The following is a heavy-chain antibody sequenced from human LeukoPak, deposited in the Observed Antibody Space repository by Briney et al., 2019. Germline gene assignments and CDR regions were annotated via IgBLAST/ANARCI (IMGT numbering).Heavy chain of an antibody. CDR1: GFTFDDYG. V-gene: IGHV3-20*04. J-gene: IGHJ4*02. D-gene: IGHD6-19*01. CDR3: ARVQRGIAVALDY. CDR2: INWNGGST. Sequence: GGSLRLSCAASGFTFDDYGMSWVRQAPGKGLEWVSGINWNGGSTGYADSVKGRFTISRDNVKNLLYLQMNSLRAEDTAVYYCARVQRGIAVALDYWGQGTLATVSS.